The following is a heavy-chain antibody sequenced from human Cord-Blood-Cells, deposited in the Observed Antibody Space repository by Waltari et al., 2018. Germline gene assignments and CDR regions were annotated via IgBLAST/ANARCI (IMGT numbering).Heavy chain of an antibody. CDR1: GFTFSSYA. V-gene: IGHV3-23*01. J-gene: IGHJ3*02. Sequence: EVQLLESGGGLVQPGGSLRLSCAASGFTFSSYAMSWVRQAPGKGLEWVSAISGSGGSTYYPDSVKGRFTISRDNSKNTLYLQMNSLRAEDTAVYYCAKDPTGEGAFDIWGQGTMVTVSS. CDR3: AKDPTGEGAFDI. CDR2: ISGSGGST. D-gene: IGHD7-27*01.